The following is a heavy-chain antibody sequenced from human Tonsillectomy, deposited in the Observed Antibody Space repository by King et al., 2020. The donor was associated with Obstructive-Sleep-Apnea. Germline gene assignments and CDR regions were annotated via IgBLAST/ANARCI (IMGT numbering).Heavy chain of an antibody. CDR1: GGTISSRSYH. J-gene: IGHJ5*02. CDR2: IYYTGST. CDR3: ARVGIVVVPAASFWFDP. D-gene: IGHD2-2*03. Sequence: QLQESGPGLVKPSETLSLTCTVSGGTISSRSYHWGWIRQPPGKGLEWIGNIYYTGSTYYSPSLKSRVTISVDTSKNQFSLKLNSVTAADTAVYYCARVGIVVVPAASFWFDPWGQGTLVSVSS. V-gene: IGHV4-39*07.